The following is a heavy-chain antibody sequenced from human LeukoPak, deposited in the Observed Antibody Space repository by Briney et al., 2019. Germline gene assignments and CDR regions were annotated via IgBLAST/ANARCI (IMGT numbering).Heavy chain of an antibody. D-gene: IGHD6-13*01. V-gene: IGHV4-59*01. J-gene: IGHJ5*02. CDR3: ARDRAAAGHWFDP. CDR1: GGSISSYY. CDR2: IYYSGST. Sequence: SETLSLTCTVSGGSISSYYWSWIRQPPGKGLEWGGNIYYSGSTNYNPSLKSRVTISVDPSKNQFSLKLRSVTAADTAVYYCARDRAAAGHWFDPWGQGTLVTVSS.